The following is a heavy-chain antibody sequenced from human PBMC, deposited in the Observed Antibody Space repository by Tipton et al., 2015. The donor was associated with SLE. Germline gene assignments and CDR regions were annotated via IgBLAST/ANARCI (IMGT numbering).Heavy chain of an antibody. J-gene: IGHJ4*02. Sequence: SLRLSCAASGFTFSDYYMSWIRQAPGKGLEWVSYISISSRTIYYADSVKGRFTISRDNAKNSLYLQMNRLRADDTAVYYCRYYDFWSGYYSGAFDIWGQGTLVTVSS. CDR1: GFTFSDYY. CDR3: RYYDFWSGYYSGAFDI. V-gene: IGHV3-11*04. D-gene: IGHD3-3*01. CDR2: ISISSRTI.